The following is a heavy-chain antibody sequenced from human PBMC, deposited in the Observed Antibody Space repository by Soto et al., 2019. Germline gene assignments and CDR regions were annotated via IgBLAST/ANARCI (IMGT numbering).Heavy chain of an antibody. J-gene: IGHJ4*02. Sequence: DEQLVESGGGLVQPGGSLRLSCAVSGFTFRRDWMNWVRQAPGKGLEWVAHTNQDGTQKYYVDSVKGRFTIFRDNTENSLYLQMNGLRVEDTAVYYCSGGVGDAVWGQGTLVTVSS. CDR3: SGGVGDAV. CDR2: TNQDGTQK. D-gene: IGHD1-26*01. V-gene: IGHV3-7*04. CDR1: GFTFRRDW.